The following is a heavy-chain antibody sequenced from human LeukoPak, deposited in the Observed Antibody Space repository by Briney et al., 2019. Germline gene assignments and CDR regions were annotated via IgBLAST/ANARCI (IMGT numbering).Heavy chain of an antibody. J-gene: IGHJ4*02. D-gene: IGHD1-26*01. CDR3: ARAEASRSSGKILGY. CDR2: MNPNSGNT. CDR1: GYTFTSYD. V-gene: IGHV1-8*01. Sequence: GASVKVSCKASGYTFTSYDINWVRQATGQGPEWMGWMNPNSGNTGYAEKFQGRVTMTRNTSISTAYMELSSLTSEDTAVYYCARAEASRSSGKILGYWGQGTLATVSS.